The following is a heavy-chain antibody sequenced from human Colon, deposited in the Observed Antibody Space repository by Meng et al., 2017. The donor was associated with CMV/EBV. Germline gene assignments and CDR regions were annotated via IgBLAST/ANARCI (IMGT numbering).Heavy chain of an antibody. CDR1: GFSFGDYA. Sequence: GGSLRLSCTASGFSFGDYAMSWVRQAPGKGLEWVGFIRGKAHGETTEYAASGKGRFIISNDDSKSIAYLQMNSLKTEDTALYYCTRTQIIAVPATLDYWGQGTLVTVSS. V-gene: IGHV3-49*04. J-gene: IGHJ4*02. D-gene: IGHD2-2*01. CDR3: TRTQIIAVPATLDY. CDR2: IRGKAHGETT.